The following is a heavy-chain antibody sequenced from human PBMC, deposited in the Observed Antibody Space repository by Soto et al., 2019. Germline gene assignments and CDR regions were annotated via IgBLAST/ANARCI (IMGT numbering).Heavy chain of an antibody. CDR3: ARESEDLTSNFDY. CDR1: GFTFTRYS. J-gene: IGHJ4*02. V-gene: IGHV3-21*06. CDR2: ISSTTNYI. Sequence: GGSLRLSCAASGFTFTRYSMNWVRRAPGKGLEWDSSISSTTNYIYYGDSMKGRFTISRDNAKNSLYLEMNSLRAEDTAVYYCARESEDLTSNFDYWGQGTLVTVSS.